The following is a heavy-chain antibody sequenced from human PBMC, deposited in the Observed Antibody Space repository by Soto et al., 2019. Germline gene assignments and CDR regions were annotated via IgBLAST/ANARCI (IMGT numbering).Heavy chain of an antibody. Sequence: EVQLVESGGGLVHPGGSLRLSCTTSGFIFGDYAMSWFRQAPGKGLEWVGFIAAKAYGGATEYAESVKGRFIISRDDSNSIAYLQMPRLRTEDTAVYYCARARSDFWGQEPWSPSPQ. CDR2: IAAKAYGGAT. V-gene: IGHV3-49*03. CDR3: ARARSDF. J-gene: IGHJ4*01. CDR1: GFIFGDYA.